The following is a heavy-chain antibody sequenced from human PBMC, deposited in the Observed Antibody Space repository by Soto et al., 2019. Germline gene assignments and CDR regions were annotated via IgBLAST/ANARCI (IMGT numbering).Heavy chain of an antibody. D-gene: IGHD3-3*01. V-gene: IGHV5-10-1*01. J-gene: IGHJ6*02. CDR2: IDPSDSYT. CDR3: ARLGYDFWSGYYTPTYYYYGMDV. Sequence: GESLKISCKGSGYSFTSYWISWVRQMPGKGLEWMGRIDPSDSYTNYSPSFQGHVTISADKSISTAYLQWSSLKASDTAMYYCARLGYDFWSGYYTPTYYYYGMDVWGQGTTVTVSS. CDR1: GYSFTSYW.